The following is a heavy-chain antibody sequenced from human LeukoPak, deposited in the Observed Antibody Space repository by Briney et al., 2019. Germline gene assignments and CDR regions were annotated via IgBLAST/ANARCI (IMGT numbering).Heavy chain of an antibody. Sequence: PSETLSLTCTVSGVSISSTNYLWGWIRPPQGQGLEWNGSISYTGTNYYNPSLKSRVTISVDTSKNQLSLKVSSVTAADTAVYYCAGDYDVLTAYPPTQLFDPWGQGTLVTVSS. CDR1: GVSISSTNYL. J-gene: IGHJ5*02. V-gene: IGHV4-39*07. CDR2: ISYTGTN. D-gene: IGHD3-9*01. CDR3: AGDYDVLTAYPPTQLFDP.